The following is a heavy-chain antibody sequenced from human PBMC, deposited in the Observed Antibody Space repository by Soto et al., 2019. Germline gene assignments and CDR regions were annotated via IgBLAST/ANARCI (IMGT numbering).Heavy chain of an antibody. Sequence: EVQLVESGGGLVKPGGSLTLSCAASGFTFKRAWMNWVRQAPGKGLEWVGRIKSGIDGEATDYGAPVKGRFTISRDESRNTPSLQMNSLKTEDTAIYYCSTGLGTYYSRFDYWGRGTLVTVSS. CDR2: IKSGIDGEAT. CDR3: STGLGTYYSRFDY. D-gene: IGHD3-10*01. J-gene: IGHJ4*02. CDR1: GFTFKRAW. V-gene: IGHV3-15*07.